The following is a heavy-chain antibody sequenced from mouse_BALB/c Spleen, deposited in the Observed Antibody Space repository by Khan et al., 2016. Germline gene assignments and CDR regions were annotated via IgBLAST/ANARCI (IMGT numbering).Heavy chain of an antibody. D-gene: IGHD3-1*01. CDR3: AREELGSHIDY. J-gene: IGHJ3*01. Sequence: VPLPPSRAALMKPGASVKISCKASGYTFNSCWIEWVKQRPGHGLEWIGEILPGTDTTDYNEKFQHRAAFTADTSSNTAYMQLSSLTSEESAVYYSAREELGSHIDYWGQGTLVTVSA. CDR1: GYTFNSCW. V-gene: IGHV1-9*01. CDR2: ILPGTDTT.